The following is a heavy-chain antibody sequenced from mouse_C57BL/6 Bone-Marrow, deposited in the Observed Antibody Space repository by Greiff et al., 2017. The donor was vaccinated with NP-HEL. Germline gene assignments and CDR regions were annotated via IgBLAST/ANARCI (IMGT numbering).Heavy chain of an antibody. CDR3: ARRGNGNHWYFDV. CDR1: GYTFTSYW. CDR2: IDPSDSYT. J-gene: IGHJ1*03. V-gene: IGHV1-59*01. Sequence: VQLQQPGAELVRPGTSVKLSCKASGYTFTSYWMHWVKQRPGQGLEWIGVIDPSDSYTNYNQKFKGKATLTVDTSSSTAYMQLSSLTSEDSAVYYCARRGNGNHWYFDVWGTGTTVTVSS. D-gene: IGHD2-1*01.